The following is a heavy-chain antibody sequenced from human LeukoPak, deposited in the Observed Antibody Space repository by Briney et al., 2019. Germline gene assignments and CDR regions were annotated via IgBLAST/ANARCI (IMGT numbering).Heavy chain of an antibody. J-gene: IGHJ4*02. CDR1: GFTFSDYY. V-gene: IGHV3-11*04. Sequence: GGSLRLSCAASGFTFSDYYMSWVRQAPGKGLEGVPYISSSGSTIYYADSVKGRFTISRDNAKNSLHLQMNSLRAEDTAVYYCARFSSSSGGFDYWGQGTLVTVSS. D-gene: IGHD6-6*01. CDR3: ARFSSSSGGFDY. CDR2: ISSSGSTI.